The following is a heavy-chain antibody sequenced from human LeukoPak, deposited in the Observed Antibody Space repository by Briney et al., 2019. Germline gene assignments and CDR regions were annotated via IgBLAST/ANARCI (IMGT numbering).Heavy chain of an antibody. J-gene: IGHJ5*02. CDR2: IYYSGST. CDR3: ARAAVGASNWFDP. CDR1: GGSISSYY. Sequence: SETLSLTCTVSGGSISSYYWSWIRQPPGKGLEWIGYIYYSGSTNYNPSLKSRVTISVDTSKNQFSLKLSSVTAADTAVYYCARAAVGASNWFDPWGQGTLVTVSS. D-gene: IGHD1-26*01. V-gene: IGHV4-59*01.